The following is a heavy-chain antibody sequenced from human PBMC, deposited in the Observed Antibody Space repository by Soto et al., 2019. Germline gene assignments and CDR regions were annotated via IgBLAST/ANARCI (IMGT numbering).Heavy chain of an antibody. J-gene: IGHJ4*02. Sequence: QVQLQQWGAGLLKPSETLSLICAVYGGSFSGYYWSWIRQSPGTGLEWIGEINDSGSTNYNPSLKSRVTISVDTSKNQFSLKLSSVTAADTAVYYCARVRSSGYRSFDYGGQGTLVTVSS. D-gene: IGHD3-22*01. CDR1: GGSFSGYY. V-gene: IGHV4-34*01. CDR2: INDSGST. CDR3: ARVRSSGYRSFDY.